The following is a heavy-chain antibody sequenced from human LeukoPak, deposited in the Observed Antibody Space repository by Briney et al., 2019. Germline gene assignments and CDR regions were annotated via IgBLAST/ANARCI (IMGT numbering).Heavy chain of an antibody. V-gene: IGHV1-24*01. Sequence: ASVKVSCKASGGTFSSYAISWVRQAPGQGLEWMGGFDPEDGETIYAQKFQGRVTMTEDTSTDTAYMELSSLRSEDTAVYYCATVSPPSIAVAGGVDYWGQGTLVTVSS. J-gene: IGHJ4*02. CDR2: FDPEDGET. D-gene: IGHD6-19*01. CDR3: ATVSPPSIAVAGGVDY. CDR1: GGTFSSYA.